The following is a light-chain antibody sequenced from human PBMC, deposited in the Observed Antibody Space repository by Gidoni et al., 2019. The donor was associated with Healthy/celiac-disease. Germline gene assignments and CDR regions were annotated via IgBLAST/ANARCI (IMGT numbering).Light chain of an antibody. CDR2: GAS. CDR3: QQYNNWPGI. V-gene: IGKV3-15*01. CDR1: QSVSSN. J-gene: IGKJ2*01. Sequence: ELVMTQSPATLSLSPGERATLSCRASQSVSSNLAWYQQKPGQAPRLVIYGASTRATGIPARFSGSGSGTEFTLTISSLQSEDFAVYYCQQYNNWPGIFGQGTELEI.